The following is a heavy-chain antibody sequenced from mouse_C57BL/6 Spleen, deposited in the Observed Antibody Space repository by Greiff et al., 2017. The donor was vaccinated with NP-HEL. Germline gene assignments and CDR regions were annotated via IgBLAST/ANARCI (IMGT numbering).Heavy chain of an antibody. D-gene: IGHD1-1*01. V-gene: IGHV1-74*01. J-gene: IGHJ1*03. CDR2: IPPSDSDT. Sequence: QVQLQQPGAELVKPGASVKVSCKASGYTFTSYWLHWVKQRPGQGLEWIGRIPPSDSDTNYNQKFKGKATLTVAQSSSTDYLQLSSLTSEDSAVYYCARGGSSYGYWYFDVWGTGTTVTVSS. CDR1: GYTFTSYW. CDR3: ARGGSSYGYWYFDV.